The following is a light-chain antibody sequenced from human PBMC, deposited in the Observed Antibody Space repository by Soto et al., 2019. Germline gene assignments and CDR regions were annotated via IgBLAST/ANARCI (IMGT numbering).Light chain of an antibody. CDR1: QGISSY. Sequence: IHLTQSPSSLSASVGDRVTITFRASQGISSYLAWYRQKPGKAPKLLIYAASTLQSGVPSRFGGSGSGTEFTLTISGLQPDDFATYYCQQYNSYWTFGQGTKVDIK. V-gene: IGKV1-9*01. CDR2: AAS. J-gene: IGKJ1*01. CDR3: QQYNSYWT.